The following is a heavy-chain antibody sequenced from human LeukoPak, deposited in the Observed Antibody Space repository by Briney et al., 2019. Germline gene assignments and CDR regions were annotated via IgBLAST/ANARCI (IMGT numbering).Heavy chain of an antibody. V-gene: IGHV1-2*04. CDR1: GYIFTGYY. Sequence: ASVKVSCKASGYIFTGYYMHWVRQAPGQGLEWMGWINPNSGGTNYAQKFQGWVTMTRDTSISTAYMELSRLRSDDTAVYYCARALGDRIAARYLFDYWGQGTLVTVSS. CDR2: INPNSGGT. CDR3: ARALGDRIAARYLFDY. D-gene: IGHD6-6*01. J-gene: IGHJ4*02.